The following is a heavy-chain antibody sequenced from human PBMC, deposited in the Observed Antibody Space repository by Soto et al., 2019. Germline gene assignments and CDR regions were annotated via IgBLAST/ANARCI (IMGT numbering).Heavy chain of an antibody. CDR1: GYTFTSYG. D-gene: IGHD3-3*01. CDR2: ISAYNGNT. V-gene: IGHV1-18*01. Sequence: QVQLVQSGAEVKKPGASVKVSCKASGYTFTSYGISWVRQAPGQGLEWMGWISAYNGNTNYAQKLQGRVTMTTDTSTRTAYMELRSLRSDDTAVYYCARDLAIRITIFGVVTAPIDYWGQGTLVTVSS. CDR3: ARDLAIRITIFGVVTAPIDY. J-gene: IGHJ4*02.